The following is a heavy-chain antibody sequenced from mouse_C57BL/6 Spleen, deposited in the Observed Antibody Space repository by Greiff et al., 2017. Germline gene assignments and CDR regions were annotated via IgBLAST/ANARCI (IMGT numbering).Heavy chain of an antibody. CDR3: AITTVVARAMDY. D-gene: IGHD1-1*01. V-gene: IGHV5-17*01. CDR1: GFTFSDYG. J-gene: IGHJ4*01. CDR2: ISSGSSTI. Sequence: EVHLVESGGGLVKPGGSLKLSCAASGFTFSDYGMHWVRQAPEKGLEWVAYISSGSSTIYYADTVKGRFTISRDNAKNTLFLQMTSLRSEDTAMYYCAITTVVARAMDYWGQGTSVTVSS.